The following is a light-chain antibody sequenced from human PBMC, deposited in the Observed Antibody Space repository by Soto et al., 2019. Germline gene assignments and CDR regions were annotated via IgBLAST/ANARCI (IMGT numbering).Light chain of an antibody. CDR1: SSDVGGYNY. Sequence: QSVLTQPASVSGSPGQSITLSCTGNSSDVGGYNYVSWYQQHPGKAPKLMIYDVSNRPSGVSNRFSGSKSGNTASLTISGLQAEDEADYYCSSYTSSSTLSYVFGTGTKVTVL. V-gene: IGLV2-14*01. CDR3: SSYTSSSTLSYV. J-gene: IGLJ1*01. CDR2: DVS.